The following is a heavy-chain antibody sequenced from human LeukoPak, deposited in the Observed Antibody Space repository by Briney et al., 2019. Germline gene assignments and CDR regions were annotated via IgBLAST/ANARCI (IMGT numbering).Heavy chain of an antibody. CDR1: GGSISSHY. CDR3: ARSDMGYCSSTSCYFDY. V-gene: IGHV4-59*11. CDR2: IYYSGST. J-gene: IGHJ4*02. Sequence: SEALSLTCTVSGGSISSHYWSWIRQPPGKGLEWIGYIYYSGSTNYNPSLKSRVTISVDTSKNQFSLKLSSVTAADTAVYYCARSDMGYCSSTSCYFDYWGQGTLVTVSS. D-gene: IGHD2-2*01.